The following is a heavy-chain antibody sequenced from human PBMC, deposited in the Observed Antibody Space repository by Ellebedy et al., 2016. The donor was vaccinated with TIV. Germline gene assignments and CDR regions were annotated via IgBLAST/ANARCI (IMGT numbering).Heavy chain of an antibody. CDR2: INPSGGST. D-gene: IGHD2-2*01. Sequence: ASVKVSXXASGYTFTSYYLHWVRQAPGQGLEWMGLINPSGGSTSYAQKFQGRVTMTRDTSTSTVYMELSSLRSEDTAVYYCARDLGCSSTSCYVRDYYYGMDVWGQGTTVTVSS. CDR3: ARDLGCSSTSCYVRDYYYGMDV. V-gene: IGHV1-46*01. J-gene: IGHJ6*02. CDR1: GYTFTSYY.